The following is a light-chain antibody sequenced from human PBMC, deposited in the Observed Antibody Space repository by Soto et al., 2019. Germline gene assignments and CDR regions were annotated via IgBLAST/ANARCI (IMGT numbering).Light chain of an antibody. CDR1: SSNIGASYD. V-gene: IGLV1-40*01. CDR2: GNS. CDR3: QSFDSSLSGFV. J-gene: IGLJ1*01. Sequence: QSVLTQPPPVSGAPGQRVTISCTGSSSNIGASYDVHWYQQRPGTAPKLLIFGNSNRPSGVPDRFSGSKSGTSASLAITGLQAEDEADYYCQSFDSSLSGFVFGAGTKVTV.